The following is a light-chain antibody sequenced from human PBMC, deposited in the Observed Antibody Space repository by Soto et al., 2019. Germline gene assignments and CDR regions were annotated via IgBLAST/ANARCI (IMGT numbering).Light chain of an antibody. CDR1: SSDVGGYNY. CDR3: CSHTWGSTLPI. CDR2: EVS. Sequence: QSALTQPASVSGSPGQSITISCTGTSSDVGGYNYISWYQQHPGKAPKLMIYEVSNRPSGVSNRFSFSKSGNTASLTITGPRPEYEDDAYYCSHTWGSTLPIFGGGTKLTVL. J-gene: IGLJ2*01. V-gene: IGLV2-14*01.